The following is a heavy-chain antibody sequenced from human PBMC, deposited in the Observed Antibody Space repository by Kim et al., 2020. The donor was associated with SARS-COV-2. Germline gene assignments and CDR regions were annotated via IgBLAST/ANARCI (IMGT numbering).Heavy chain of an antibody. V-gene: IGHV3-11*05. CDR2: ISSSSSYT. CDR1: GFTFSDYY. D-gene: IGHD6-19*01. CDR3: ARDEFSSGWYDAFDI. Sequence: GGSLRLSCAASGFTFSDYYMSWIRQAPGKGLEWVSYISSSSSYTNYADSVKGRFTISRDNAKNSLYLQMNSLRAEDTAVYYCARDEFSSGWYDAFDIWGQGTMVTVSS. J-gene: IGHJ3*02.